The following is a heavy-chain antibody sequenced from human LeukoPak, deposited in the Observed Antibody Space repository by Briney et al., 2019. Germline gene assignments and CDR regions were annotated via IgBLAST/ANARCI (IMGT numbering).Heavy chain of an antibody. Sequence: EGSLRLSCAASGFTSSSYAMSWVRQAPGKGLEWVSTISASGGSTYYADSVKGRFTISRDNSKNTLYLQMNSLRAEDTAVYYCAKLRTIHYFDYWGQGTLVTVSS. CDR1: GFTSSSYA. J-gene: IGHJ4*02. CDR3: AKLRTIHYFDY. CDR2: ISASGGST. V-gene: IGHV3-23*01. D-gene: IGHD2-21*01.